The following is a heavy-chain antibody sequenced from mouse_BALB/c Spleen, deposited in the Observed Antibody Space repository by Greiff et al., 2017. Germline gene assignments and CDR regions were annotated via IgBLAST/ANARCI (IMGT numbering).Heavy chain of an antibody. V-gene: IGHV8-12*01. CDR2: IYWDDDK. Sequence: QVTLKVSGPGILQPSQTLSLTCSFSGFSLSTSGMGVSWIRQPSGKGLVWLAHIYWDDDKRYNPSLKSRLTISKDTSSNQVFLKITSVDTADTATYYCARGYYVEFAYWGQGTLVTVSA. CDR1: GFSLSTSGMG. D-gene: IGHD1-1*01. CDR3: ARGYYVEFAY. J-gene: IGHJ3*01.